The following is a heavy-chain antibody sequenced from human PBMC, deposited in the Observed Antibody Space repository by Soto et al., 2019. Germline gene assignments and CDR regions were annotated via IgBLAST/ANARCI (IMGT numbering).Heavy chain of an antibody. J-gene: IGHJ5*01. CDR3: AKDANYADYVRWFDS. D-gene: IGHD4-17*01. V-gene: IGHV3-23*01. Sequence: EVHLLESGGGLVQPGGSLRLSCTASGFTFSSYAMTWVRQAPGRGLEGVSGITASGGRTFYADSVKGRFTISRDNSRITLYLQMNSLRAEDTVVYYCAKDANYADYVRWFDSWGQGTLVTVSS. CDR2: ITASGGRT. CDR1: GFTFSSYA.